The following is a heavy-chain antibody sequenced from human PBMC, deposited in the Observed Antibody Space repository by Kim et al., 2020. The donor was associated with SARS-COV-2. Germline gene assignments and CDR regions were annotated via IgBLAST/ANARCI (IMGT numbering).Heavy chain of an antibody. CDR1: GFTFSSYA. CDR3: AKDYSSLPGSGFQFYY. V-gene: IGHV3-23*01. CDR2: ISGSGGST. D-gene: IGHD2-15*01. J-gene: IGHJ4*02. Sequence: GGSLRLSCAASGFTFSSYAMSWVRQAPGKGLEWVSVISGSGGSTYYADSVKGRFTISRDNSKNTLYLQMNSLRAEDTAVYYCAKDYSSLPGSGFQFYYWGQGTLVTVSS.